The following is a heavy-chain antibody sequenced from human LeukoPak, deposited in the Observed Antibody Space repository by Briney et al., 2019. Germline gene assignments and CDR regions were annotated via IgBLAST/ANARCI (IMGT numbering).Heavy chain of an antibody. D-gene: IGHD3-22*01. V-gene: IGHV3-30*04. CDR3: ARAGSSGYYFSVKTDAFDI. CDR2: ISYDGSNK. CDR1: GFTFSSYA. J-gene: IGHJ3*02. Sequence: GRSLRLSCAASGFTFSSYAMHWVRQAPGKGLEWVAVISYDGSNKYYADSVKGRFTISRDNSKNTLYLQMNSLRAEDTAVYYCARAGSSGYYFSVKTDAFDIWGQGTMVTVSS.